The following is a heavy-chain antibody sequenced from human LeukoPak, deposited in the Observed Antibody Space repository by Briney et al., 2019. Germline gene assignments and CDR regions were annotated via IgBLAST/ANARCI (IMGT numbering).Heavy chain of an antibody. J-gene: IGHJ6*02. Sequence: PGGSLRLSCVACGSSFSDYYMSWIRQAPGRGLEWISYISGSGSDLYYADSVKGRFTISRDNANNSLYLQMNSLRAEDTAVYYCARSIGYYYTMDVWGQGTTVTVSS. CDR2: ISGSGSDL. V-gene: IGHV3-11*01. CDR3: ARSIGYYYTMDV. D-gene: IGHD3-22*01. CDR1: GSSFSDYY.